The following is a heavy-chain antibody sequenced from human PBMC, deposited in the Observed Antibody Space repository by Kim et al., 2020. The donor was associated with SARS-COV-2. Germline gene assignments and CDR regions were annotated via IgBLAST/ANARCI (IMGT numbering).Heavy chain of an antibody. CDR3: AREGVEEIVVVVAATPGYYYYGMDV. D-gene: IGHD2-15*01. J-gene: IGHJ6*02. CDR2: TYYRSKWYN. V-gene: IGHV6-1*01. Sequence: SQTLSLTCAISGDSVSSNSAAWNWIRQSPSRGLEWLGRTYYRSKWYNDYAVSVKSRITINPDTSKNQFSLQLNSVTPEDTAVYYCAREGVEEIVVVVAATPGYYYYGMDVWGHGTSVTVSS. CDR1: GDSVSSNSAA.